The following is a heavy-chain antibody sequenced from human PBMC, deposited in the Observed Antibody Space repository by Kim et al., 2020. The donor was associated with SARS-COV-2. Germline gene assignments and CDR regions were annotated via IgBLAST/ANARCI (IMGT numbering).Heavy chain of an antibody. CDR2: ISSSSGYT. CDR3: ARRVVADAFDI. CDR1: GFTLSDYY. V-gene: IGHV3-11*03. Sequence: GGSLRLSCAASGFTLSDYYMNWIRQAPGKGLEWVAYISSSSGYTNYADAVKGRFTISRDNAETSMYLQMSSLRVDDTAINYCARRVVADAFDIWGQGTL. D-gene: IGHD3-22*01. J-gene: IGHJ3*02.